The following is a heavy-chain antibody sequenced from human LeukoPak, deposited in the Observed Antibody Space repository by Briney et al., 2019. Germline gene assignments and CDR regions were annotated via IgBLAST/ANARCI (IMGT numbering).Heavy chain of an antibody. D-gene: IGHD2-2*01. J-gene: IGHJ4*02. CDR1: GGSISSYY. Sequence: PSETLSLTCTVSGGSISSYYWSWIRQPPGKGLEWIGYIYYSGSTNYNPSLKSRVTISVDTSKNQFSLKLSSVTAADTAVYYCARLPSVVPAALFDYWGQGTLVTVSS. CDR2: IYYSGST. V-gene: IGHV4-59*01. CDR3: ARLPSVVPAALFDY.